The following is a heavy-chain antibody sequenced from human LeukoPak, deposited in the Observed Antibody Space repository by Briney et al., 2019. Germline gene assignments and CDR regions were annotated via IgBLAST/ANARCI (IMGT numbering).Heavy chain of an antibody. Sequence: ASVKVSCKASGYTFTGYYMHWVRQAPGQGLEWMGWINPNSGGTNYAQKFQGRVTMTRDTSISPAYMELSRLRSDDTAVYYCARDFVYYDFWSGYYTDWGQGTLVTVSS. D-gene: IGHD3-3*01. J-gene: IGHJ4*02. CDR2: INPNSGGT. CDR1: GYTFTGYY. V-gene: IGHV1-2*02. CDR3: ARDFVYYDFWSGYYTD.